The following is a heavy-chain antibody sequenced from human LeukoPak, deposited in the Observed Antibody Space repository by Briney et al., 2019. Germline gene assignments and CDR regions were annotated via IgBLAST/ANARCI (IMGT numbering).Heavy chain of an antibody. CDR1: GYTFTSYA. V-gene: IGHV1-3*01. CDR3: ARVYQLRYFDCFGY. Sequence: ASVKVSCKASGYTFTSYAMHWVRQAPGQRLEWMGWINAGNGNTKYSQKFQGRVTITRDTSASTAYMELSSLRSEDTAVYYCARVYQLRYFDCFGYWGQGTLVTVSS. J-gene: IGHJ4*02. D-gene: IGHD3-9*01. CDR2: INAGNGNT.